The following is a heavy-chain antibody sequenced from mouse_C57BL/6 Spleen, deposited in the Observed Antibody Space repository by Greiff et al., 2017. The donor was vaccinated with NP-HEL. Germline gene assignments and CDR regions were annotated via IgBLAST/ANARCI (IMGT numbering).Heavy chain of an antibody. D-gene: IGHD4-1*01. CDR3: ARWGSGAMDY. Sequence: QVQLKESGAELARPGASVKLSCKASGYTFTSYGISWVKQRTGQGLEWIGEIYPRSGNTYYNEKFKGKATLTADKSSSTAYMELRSLTSEDSAVYFCARWGSGAMDYWGQGTSVTVSS. CDR2: IYPRSGNT. J-gene: IGHJ4*01. V-gene: IGHV1-81*01. CDR1: GYTFTSYG.